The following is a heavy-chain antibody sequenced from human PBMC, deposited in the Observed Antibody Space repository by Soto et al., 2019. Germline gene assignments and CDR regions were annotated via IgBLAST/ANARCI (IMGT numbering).Heavy chain of an antibody. J-gene: IGHJ6*02. CDR3: ASPYYCGNAPHYYDFCIDV. Sequence: GESLKISCKGSEFSFTTYWIAWVRQMPGEGLKWMGIIYPDDSRTTYSPSFQGQVTISADKSINTAYLQWSSLKASDTAMYYCASPYYCGNAPHYYDFCIDVWRQGTTVNVSS. D-gene: IGHD2-21*01. CDR1: EFSFTTYW. CDR2: IYPDDSRT. V-gene: IGHV5-51*01.